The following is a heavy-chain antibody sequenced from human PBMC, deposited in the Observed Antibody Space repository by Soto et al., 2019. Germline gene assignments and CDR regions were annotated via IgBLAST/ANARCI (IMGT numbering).Heavy chain of an antibody. J-gene: IGHJ4*02. CDR1: GDSVSSNSAS. Sequence: QVQLQQSGPGLVKPLQTLSLTCAISGDSVSSNSASWNWIRQSPSRGLEWLGRTYYRSKWYNDYAVFGKSPIPLNPDKSKDHFSLQMNSVTPEDTAVYYCATDRGGYEEGALRTLDYWGQGTLVTVSS. D-gene: IGHD5-12*01. CDR3: ATDRGGYEEGALRTLDY. CDR2: TYYRSKWYN. V-gene: IGHV6-1*01.